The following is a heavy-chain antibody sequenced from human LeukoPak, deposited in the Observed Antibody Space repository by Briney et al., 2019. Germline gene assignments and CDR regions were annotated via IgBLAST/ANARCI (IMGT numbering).Heavy chain of an antibody. Sequence: GASVKVSFKASGNTFTTYDLNWVRQAPGQGLEWMGWISAYNGNTKYAQKFQGRVTMTTDTSTSTAYMELRSLRSDDTAVYYCARGSGVGDFLSWFDPWGQGTLVTVS. D-gene: IGHD4-17*01. CDR1: GNTFTTYD. CDR2: ISAYNGNT. CDR3: ARGSGVGDFLSWFDP. V-gene: IGHV1-18*01. J-gene: IGHJ5*02.